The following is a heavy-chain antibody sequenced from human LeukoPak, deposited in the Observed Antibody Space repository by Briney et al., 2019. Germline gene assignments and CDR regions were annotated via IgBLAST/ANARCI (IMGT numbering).Heavy chain of an antibody. J-gene: IGHJ4*02. Sequence: GRSLRLSCAASGFTFDDYAMHWVRQAPGKGLEWVSGISWNSGSIGYADSVKGRFTISRDNAKNSPYLQMNSLRAEDTALYYCAKDIATGNRLYYFDYWGQGTLVTVSS. CDR1: GFTFDDYA. CDR2: ISWNSGSI. CDR3: AKDIATGNRLYYFDY. D-gene: IGHD1-14*01. V-gene: IGHV3-9*01.